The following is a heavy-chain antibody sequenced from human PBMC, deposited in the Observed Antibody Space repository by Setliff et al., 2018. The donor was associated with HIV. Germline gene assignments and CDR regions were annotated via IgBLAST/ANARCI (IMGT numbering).Heavy chain of an antibody. CDR1: GFTVNTNY. CDR3: AKGVKWLDP. Sequence: PGGSLRLSCAASGFTVNTNYMTWVRQAPGKGLEWVSVMNGEGTTYYADSVKGRFTISRDNSIKILYLQMNSLLVEDTAVYYCAKGVKWLDPWGQGTLVTVSS. D-gene: IGHD3-16*01. J-gene: IGHJ5*02. CDR2: MNGEGTT. V-gene: IGHV3-53*01.